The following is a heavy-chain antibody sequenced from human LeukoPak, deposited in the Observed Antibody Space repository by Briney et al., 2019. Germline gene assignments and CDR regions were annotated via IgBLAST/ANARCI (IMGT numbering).Heavy chain of an antibody. V-gene: IGHV4-59*02. CDR3: ARVSIFGVVWWFDP. D-gene: IGHD3-3*01. CDR1: GGSVTSYY. CDR2: IYYSGST. J-gene: IGHJ5*02. Sequence: PSETLSLTCTVSGGSVTSYYWSWIRQPPGKGLEWIGYIYYSGSTNYNPSLKSRVTISVDTSKNQFSLKLSSVTAADTAVYYCARVSIFGVVWWFDPWGQGTLVTVSS.